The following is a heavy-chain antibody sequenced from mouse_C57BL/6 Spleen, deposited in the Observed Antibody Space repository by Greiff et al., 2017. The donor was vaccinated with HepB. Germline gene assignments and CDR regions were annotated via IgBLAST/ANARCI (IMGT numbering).Heavy chain of an antibody. CDR3: ARKGAAQARGNAMDY. CDR1: GYTFTSYW. J-gene: IGHJ4*01. D-gene: IGHD3-2*02. CDR2: IDPSDSET. V-gene: IGHV1-52*01. Sequence: QVHVKQPGAELVRPGSSVKLSCKASGYTFTSYWMHWVKQRPIQGLEWIGNIDPSDSETHYNQKFKDKATLTVDKSSSTAYMQLSSLTSEDSAVYYCARKGAAQARGNAMDYWGQGTSVTVSS.